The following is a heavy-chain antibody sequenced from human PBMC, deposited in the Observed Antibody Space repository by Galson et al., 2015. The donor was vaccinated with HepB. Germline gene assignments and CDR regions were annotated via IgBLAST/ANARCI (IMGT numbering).Heavy chain of an antibody. V-gene: IGHV3-33*01. CDR2: IWYDGSNK. J-gene: IGHJ5*02. D-gene: IGHD5-12*01. Sequence: SLRLSCAASGFTFSSYGMHWVRQAPGKGLEWVAVIWYDGSNKYYADSVKGRFTISRDNSKNTLYLQMNSLRAEDTAVYYCAREWLRRPHNWFDPWGQGTLVTVSS. CDR3: AREWLRRPHNWFDP. CDR1: GFTFSSYG.